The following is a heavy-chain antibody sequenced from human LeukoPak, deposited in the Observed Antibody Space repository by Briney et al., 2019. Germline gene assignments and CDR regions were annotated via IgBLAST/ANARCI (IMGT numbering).Heavy chain of an antibody. CDR2: ISYDGSNK. Sequence: GRSLRLSCAASGFTFSSYAMHWVRQAPGKGLEWVAVISYDGSNKYYADSVKGRFTISRDNSKNTLYLQMSSLRAEDTAVYYCARGLDYWGQGTLVTVSS. CDR1: GFTFSSYA. CDR3: ARGLDY. V-gene: IGHV3-30-3*01. J-gene: IGHJ4*02.